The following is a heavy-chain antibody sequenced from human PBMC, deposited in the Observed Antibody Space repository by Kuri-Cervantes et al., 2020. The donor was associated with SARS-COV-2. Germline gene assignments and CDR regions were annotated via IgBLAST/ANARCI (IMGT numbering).Heavy chain of an antibody. V-gene: IGHV3-53*01. CDR2: IYSGGST. CDR1: GFTVSSNY. Sequence: GGSLRLSCAASGFTVSSNYMSWVRQAPGKGLEWVSVIYSGGSTYYADSVKGRFTISRDNSKNTLYLQMNSLRAEDTAVYYCARDRRISYSNYWRDYYYYMDVWGKGTTVTVSS. D-gene: IGHD4-11*01. CDR3: ARDRRISYSNYWRDYYYYMDV. J-gene: IGHJ6*03.